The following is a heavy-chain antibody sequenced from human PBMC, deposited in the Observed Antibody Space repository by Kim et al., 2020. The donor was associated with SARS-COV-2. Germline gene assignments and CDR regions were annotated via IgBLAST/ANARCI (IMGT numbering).Heavy chain of an antibody. J-gene: IGHJ6*02. D-gene: IGHD3-16*02. CDR1: GFTFSDYY. V-gene: IGHV3-11*04. CDR2: ISSSGSTI. Sequence: GGSLRLSCAASGFTFSDYYMSWIRQAPGKGLEWVSYISSSGSTIYYADSVKGRFTISRDNAKNSLYLQMNSLRAEDTAVYYCARGEYDYVWGSYRYGMDVWGQGTTVTVSS. CDR3: ARGEYDYVWGSYRYGMDV.